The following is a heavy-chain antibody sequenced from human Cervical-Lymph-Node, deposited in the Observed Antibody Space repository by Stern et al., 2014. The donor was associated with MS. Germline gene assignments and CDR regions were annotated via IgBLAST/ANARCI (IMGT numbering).Heavy chain of an antibody. V-gene: IGHV5-51*03. CDR1: GYSFATYW. Sequence: VQLVESGAEVKKPGGSLKISCKGSGYSFATYWIGWVRQMPGKGLEWMGIIYPGDSDTRYSPSLTGQVPISTDKSISTAYLHWSSLKASDTAMYYCARPGDDTAKYGLDVWGQGTTVTVSS. D-gene: IGHD5-18*01. CDR3: ARPGDDTAKYGLDV. CDR2: IYPGDSDT. J-gene: IGHJ6*02.